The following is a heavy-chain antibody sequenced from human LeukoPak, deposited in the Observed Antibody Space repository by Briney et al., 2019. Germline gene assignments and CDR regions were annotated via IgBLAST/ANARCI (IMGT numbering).Heavy chain of an antibody. J-gene: IGHJ4*02. V-gene: IGHV1-2*02. D-gene: IGHD3-9*01. CDR2: IHPNSGGT. CDR3: ARESAYDILTGSNVYYFDY. CDR1: GYTFTGYY. Sequence: ASVKVSCKASGYTFTGYYMHWVRPAPGQGREWVGWIHPNSGGTNDAQKIQRRVTMTRDTSISTAYMELSRLRSDDTAVYYCARESAYDILTGSNVYYFDYWGQGTLVTVSS.